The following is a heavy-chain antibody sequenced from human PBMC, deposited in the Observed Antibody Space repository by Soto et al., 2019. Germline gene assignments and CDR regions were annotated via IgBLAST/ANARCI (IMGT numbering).Heavy chain of an antibody. Sequence: QAQLEQSGGEVKKPGSSVKVSCKASRVAFSKFIVTWVRQAPGLGLEWVGGIIPIFGTANYAQKFQGRVTITADESKITSYMEVNNLRSEDTAVYYCAKVRYSSPMGYYYGMDVWGQGTTVTVSS. V-gene: IGHV1-69*01. CDR1: RVAFSKFI. CDR3: AKVRYSSPMGYYYGMDV. D-gene: IGHD6-19*01. CDR2: IIPIFGTA. J-gene: IGHJ6*02.